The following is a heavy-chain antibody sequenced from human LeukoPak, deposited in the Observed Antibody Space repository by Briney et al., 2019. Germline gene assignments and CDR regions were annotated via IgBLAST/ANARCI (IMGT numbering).Heavy chain of an antibody. J-gene: IGHJ4*02. CDR1: GGSILSTNW. Sequence: PSGTLSLTCAVSGGSILSTNWWSWVRQPPGKGLEWIGEVHLNGATNYNPSVEGRVTMSIDKSKNHLSLEVISVTAADTAMYYCTRESVAFSPFGFWGQGTLVTVSS. CDR3: TRESVAFSPFGF. D-gene: IGHD2-21*01. CDR2: VHLNGAT. V-gene: IGHV4-4*02.